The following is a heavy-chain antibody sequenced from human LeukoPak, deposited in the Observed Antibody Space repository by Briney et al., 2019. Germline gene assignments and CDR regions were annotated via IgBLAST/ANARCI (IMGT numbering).Heavy chain of an antibody. J-gene: IGHJ4*02. CDR3: ARENSGSYREFDY. CDR1: GGSISSYY. D-gene: IGHD1-26*01. V-gene: IGHV4-4*07. CDR2: IYTSGST. Sequence: SGTPSLTCTVSGGSISSYYWSWIRQPAGEGPEWIWRIYTSGSTNYNASLKSRVSMSVDTSKNQFSLKLSSVTAADTAVFYCARENSGSYREFDYWGQGTLVTVSS.